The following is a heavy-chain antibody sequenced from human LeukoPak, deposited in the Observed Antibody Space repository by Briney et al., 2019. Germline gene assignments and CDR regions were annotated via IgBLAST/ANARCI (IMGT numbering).Heavy chain of an antibody. CDR3: ARALWGDGYSYGYGDY. CDR2: ISAYNGNT. V-gene: IGHV1-18*04. CDR1: GYTFTGYY. D-gene: IGHD5-18*01. Sequence: ASVKVSCKASGYTFTGYYMHWVRQAPGRGLEWMGWISAYNGNTNYAQKFQGRVTITADKSTTTAYMELSSLRSEDTAVYYCARALWGDGYSYGYGDYWGQGTLVTVSS. J-gene: IGHJ4*02.